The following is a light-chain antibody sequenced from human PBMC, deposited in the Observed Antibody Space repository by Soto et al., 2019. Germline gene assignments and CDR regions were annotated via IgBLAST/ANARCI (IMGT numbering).Light chain of an antibody. J-gene: IGKJ1*01. CDR3: QHYKDLSS. CDR1: QTLVRSSRIAY. CDR2: KVS. V-gene: IGKV2-30*02. Sequence: DLVMPQSPLSLLVTLGQPASISCRSNQTLVRSSRIAYFSWVKQRPGRTPRRLSSKVSNRGSGVPSRCSGSGYETEFTLTINGLQPEDVVTYYCQHYKDLSSFAQGTKVDIK.